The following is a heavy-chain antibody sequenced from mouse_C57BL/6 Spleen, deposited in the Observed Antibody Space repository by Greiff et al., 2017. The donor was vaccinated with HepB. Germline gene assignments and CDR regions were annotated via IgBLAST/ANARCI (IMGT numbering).Heavy chain of an antibody. Sequence: VQLPQSGAELVKPGASVKISCKASGYAFSSYWMNWVKQRPGKGLEWIGQIYPGDGDTNYNGKFKGKATLTADKSSSTAYMQLSSLASEDSAVYFCARADITTVGWDFDVWGTGTRVTVSS. D-gene: IGHD1-1*01. J-gene: IGHJ1*03. CDR2: IYPGDGDT. CDR3: ARADITTVGWDFDV. CDR1: GYAFSSYW. V-gene: IGHV1-80*01.